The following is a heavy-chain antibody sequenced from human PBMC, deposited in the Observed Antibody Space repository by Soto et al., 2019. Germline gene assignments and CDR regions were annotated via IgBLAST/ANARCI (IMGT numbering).Heavy chain of an antibody. Sequence: SETLSLTCAVSGGSISGSGSYWAWIRQPPGKGLEWIGNIYYSGTTYYNPSLKSRVTISVDTSKKQFSLKLSSVTAADTAVYYCARLPRGNSGYGGGSYFDFWGQGTLVTVSS. J-gene: IGHJ4*02. V-gene: IGHV4-39*01. D-gene: IGHD5-12*01. CDR3: ARLPRGNSGYGGGSYFDF. CDR2: IYYSGTT. CDR1: GGSISGSGSY.